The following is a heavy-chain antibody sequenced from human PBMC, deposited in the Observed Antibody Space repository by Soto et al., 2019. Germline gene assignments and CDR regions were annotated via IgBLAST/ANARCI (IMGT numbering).Heavy chain of an antibody. CDR3: ARDNYYGSGPSPYYFDY. CDR2: VSSSSSYI. V-gene: IGHV3-21*01. CDR1: GFTFSSYS. J-gene: IGHJ4*02. D-gene: IGHD3-10*01. Sequence: GGSLRLSCAASGFTFSSYSMNWVRQAPGKGLEWVSSVSSSSSYIYYADSVKGRFTISRDNAKNSLYLQMNSLRAEDTAVYYCARDNYYGSGPSPYYFDYWGQGTLVTVSS.